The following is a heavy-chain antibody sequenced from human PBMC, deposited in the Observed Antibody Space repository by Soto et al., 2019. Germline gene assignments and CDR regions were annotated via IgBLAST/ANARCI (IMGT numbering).Heavy chain of an antibody. J-gene: IGHJ4*02. D-gene: IGHD4-17*01. Sequence: ASVKVSCKASGYTFTSYGISWLRQAPGQGLEWMGWISAYNGNTNYAQKLQGRVTMTTDTSTSTAYMELRSLRSDDTAVYYCARDDYGDYGRGELDYWGQGTLVTVSS. CDR2: ISAYNGNT. CDR1: GYTFTSYG. CDR3: ARDDYGDYGRGELDY. V-gene: IGHV1-18*04.